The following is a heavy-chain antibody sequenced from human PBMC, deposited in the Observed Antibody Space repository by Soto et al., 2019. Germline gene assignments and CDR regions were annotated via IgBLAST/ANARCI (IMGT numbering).Heavy chain of an antibody. D-gene: IGHD2-2*01. CDR1: GYNFSTHG. CDR3: ARFRDCSGSRCGPSFGFDI. Sequence: QVQLVQSGVEVKKPGASVKVSCKASGYNFSTHGLTWVRQAPGQGLEWMGWITPYNGNTNYAQNFQGRVTMSTDTSTKSGFMEVRSLRPDDTAVYYCARFRDCSGSRCGPSFGFDIWGQGTMVTVSS. V-gene: IGHV1-18*01. J-gene: IGHJ3*02. CDR2: ITPYNGNT.